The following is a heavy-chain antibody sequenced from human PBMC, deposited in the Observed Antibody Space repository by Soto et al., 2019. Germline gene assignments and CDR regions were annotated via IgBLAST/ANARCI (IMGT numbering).Heavy chain of an antibody. J-gene: IGHJ4*02. V-gene: IGHV3-74*01. CDR1: GFTFSAYW. CDR2: ISDDGSTA. CDR3: ARGPRVSSTGTGAH. Sequence: LSLSCAVSGFTFSAYWMHWVRQVPGKGLTWVSRISDDGSTATYADSVKGRFVISRDNAKNNLYLEMNTLRADDSGLYYCARGPRVSSTGTGAHWGRGTLVTVSS. D-gene: IGHD1-1*01.